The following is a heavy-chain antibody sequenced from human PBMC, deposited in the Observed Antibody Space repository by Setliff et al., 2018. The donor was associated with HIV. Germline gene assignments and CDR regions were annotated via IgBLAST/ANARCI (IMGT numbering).Heavy chain of an antibody. D-gene: IGHD5-18*01. CDR1: GFTLKNYW. V-gene: IGHV3-7*01. J-gene: IGHJ3*02. Sequence: PGGSLRLSCAASGFTLKNYWMTWVRQAPGKGLEWVANINQDGSEKNYVDSVKGRFTISRDNAKNSLYLQMNSLRAEDTAVYYCARDDSNGNTDAFDIWGQGTTVTVSS. CDR3: ARDDSNGNTDAFDI. CDR2: INQDGSEK.